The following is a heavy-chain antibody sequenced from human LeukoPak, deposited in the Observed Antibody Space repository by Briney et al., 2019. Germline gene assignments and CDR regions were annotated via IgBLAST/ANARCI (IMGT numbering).Heavy chain of an antibody. CDR1: DGSTSSYY. Sequence: SETLSLTCTVSDGSTSSYYWSWIRQSPGKGLGWIGYIYYSGSTNYYASLKSRVTISVDTSKNQFSLKRSSVTAADTAVYYCARGYCRGTSCNRYTFDMWGQGTMVTVSS. V-gene: IGHV4-59*01. D-gene: IGHD2-2*01. J-gene: IGHJ3*02. CDR3: ARGYCRGTSCNRYTFDM. CDR2: IYYSGST.